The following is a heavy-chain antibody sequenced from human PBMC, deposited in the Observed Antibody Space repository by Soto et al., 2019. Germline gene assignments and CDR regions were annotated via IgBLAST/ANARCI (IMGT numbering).Heavy chain of an antibody. Sequence: ASVKVSCKASGYTFTSYGISWVRQAPGQGLEWMGWISAYNDNTNYAQKLQGRVTMTTDTSTSTAYMELRSLRSDDTAVYYCARFLEDCSSTSCYKNWFDPWGQGTLVTVSS. V-gene: IGHV1-18*04. D-gene: IGHD2-2*02. J-gene: IGHJ5*02. CDR2: ISAYNDNT. CDR1: GYTFTSYG. CDR3: ARFLEDCSSTSCYKNWFDP.